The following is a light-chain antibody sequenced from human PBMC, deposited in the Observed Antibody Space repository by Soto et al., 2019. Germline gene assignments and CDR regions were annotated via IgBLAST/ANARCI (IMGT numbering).Light chain of an antibody. CDR2: DVT. V-gene: IGLV2-11*01. CDR1: SSDVGRYDY. CDR3: CSFAGSYSYV. J-gene: IGLJ1*01. Sequence: VLAQPRSVSGSPGQSVTISCTGTSSDVGRYDYVSWYQQYPGEAPKLIIYDVTERPSGVPDRFSGSKSGNTASLTISGLRAEDEAAYSCCSFAGSYSYVFGSGTKVTVL.